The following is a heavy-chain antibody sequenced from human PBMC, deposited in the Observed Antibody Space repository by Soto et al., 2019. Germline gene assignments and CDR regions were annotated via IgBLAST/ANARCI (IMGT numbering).Heavy chain of an antibody. CDR1: GFTFSSYS. CDR3: TRVTVTAHFDS. D-gene: IGHD2-21*02. J-gene: IGHJ4*02. CDR2: INMDGTSI. V-gene: IGHV3-74*01. Sequence: GGSLRLSCAATGFTFSSYSMNWVRQAPGRGLVWVSRINMDGTSITYADSVKGRFTISRDNAKNTLYLQMNSLRAEDAAIYYCTRVTVTAHFDSWGLGTLVTVSS.